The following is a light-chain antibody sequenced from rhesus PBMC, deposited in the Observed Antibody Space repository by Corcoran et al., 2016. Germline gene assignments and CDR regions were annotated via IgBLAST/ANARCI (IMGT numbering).Light chain of an antibody. J-gene: IGLJ1*01. CDR1: TRYSGGFNY. CDR2: EVN. V-gene: IGLV2-32*02. CDR3: FSYAGRNTFI. Sequence: QTALTQPRSVSGSPGQSVTISCTGTTRYSGGFNYFSWYQQHPGTAPKLMIYEVNKRPSGVSDRFSGAKSHNTASLTISGLQAEDEADYHCFSYAGRNTFIFGGGTRLTVL.